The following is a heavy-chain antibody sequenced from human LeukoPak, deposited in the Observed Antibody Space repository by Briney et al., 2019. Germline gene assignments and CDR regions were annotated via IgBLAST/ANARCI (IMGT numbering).Heavy chain of an antibody. CDR1: GGSISSYY. J-gene: IGHJ5*02. V-gene: IGHV4-4*07. D-gene: IGHD2-15*01. Sequence: PSETLSLTCTVSGGSISSYYWSWIRQPAGKGLEWIGRIYTSGSTNYNPSLKSRVTMSVDTSKNQFSLKLSSVTAADTAVYYCARWGYCSGGSCYNWFDPCGQGTLVTVSS. CDR2: IYTSGST. CDR3: ARWGYCSGGSCYNWFDP.